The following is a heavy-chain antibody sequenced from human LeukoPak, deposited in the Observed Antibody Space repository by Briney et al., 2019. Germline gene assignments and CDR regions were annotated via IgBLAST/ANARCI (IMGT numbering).Heavy chain of an antibody. V-gene: IGHV3-48*01. Sequence: GGSLRLSCAASGFTFSSYSMKWVRQAPGKGLEWVSYISSSSSTIYYADSVKGRFTISRDNAKNSLYLQMNSLRAEDTAVYYCASDRTDAFDIWGQGTMVTVSS. CDR3: ASDRTDAFDI. D-gene: IGHD2-2*01. CDR2: ISSSSSTI. J-gene: IGHJ3*02. CDR1: GFTFSSYS.